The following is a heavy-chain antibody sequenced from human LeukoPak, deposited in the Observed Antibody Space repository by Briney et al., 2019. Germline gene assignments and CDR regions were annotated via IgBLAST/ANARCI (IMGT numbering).Heavy chain of an antibody. D-gene: IGHD1-26*01. CDR3: AKGDWDQPLGAFDI. CDR2: MSESGNKI. J-gene: IGHJ3*02. Sequence: GGSLRLSCAASGFTFSNYAMTWVRQAPGKGLEWVSAMSESGNKIHYADSVKGRFTISRDNSKNTLYLQMNRLRAEDTAIYYCAKGDWDQPLGAFDIWGQGTMVTVSS. CDR1: GFTFSNYA. V-gene: IGHV3-23*01.